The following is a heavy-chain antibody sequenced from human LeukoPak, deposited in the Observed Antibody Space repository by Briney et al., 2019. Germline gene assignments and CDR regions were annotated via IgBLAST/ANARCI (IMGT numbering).Heavy chain of an antibody. CDR2: MNPNSGNT. V-gene: IGHV1-8*02. Sequence: ASVKVSCKASEGTFSSYAISWVRQATGQGLEWMGWMNPNSGNTGYAQKFQGRVTMTRNTSISTAYMELSSLRSEDTAVYYCARVFRFGELFFGYWGQGTLVTVSS. J-gene: IGHJ4*02. D-gene: IGHD3-10*01. CDR1: EGTFSSYA. CDR3: ARVFRFGELFFGY.